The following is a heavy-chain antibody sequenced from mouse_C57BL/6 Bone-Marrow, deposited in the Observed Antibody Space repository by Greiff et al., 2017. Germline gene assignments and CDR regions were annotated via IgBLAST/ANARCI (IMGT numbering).Heavy chain of an antibody. CDR2: IYPGGGYT. CDR1: GYTFTNYW. CDR3: ARGPHYFDY. V-gene: IGHV1-63*01. J-gene: IGHJ2*01. Sequence: VKVVESGAELVRPGTSVKMSCKASGYTFTNYWIGWAKQRPGHGLEWIGDIYPGGGYTNYNEKFKGKATLTADKSSSTAYMQFSSLTSEDSAIYYCARGPHYFDYWGQGTTLTVSS.